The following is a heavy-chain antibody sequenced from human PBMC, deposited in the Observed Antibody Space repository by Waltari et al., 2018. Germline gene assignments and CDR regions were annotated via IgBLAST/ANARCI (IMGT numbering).Heavy chain of an antibody. CDR1: GGSFSGYY. V-gene: IGHV4-34*01. Sequence: QVQLQQWGAGLLKPSETLSLTCAVHGGSFSGYYWSWIRLPPGTGLEWIGEINHSGSTNYNPSLKSRVTISVDTSKNQFSLKLSSVTAADTAVYYCARAPKIYCSGGSCPIHYFDYWGQGTLVTVSS. CDR2: INHSGST. D-gene: IGHD2-15*01. CDR3: ARAPKIYCSGGSCPIHYFDY. J-gene: IGHJ4*02.